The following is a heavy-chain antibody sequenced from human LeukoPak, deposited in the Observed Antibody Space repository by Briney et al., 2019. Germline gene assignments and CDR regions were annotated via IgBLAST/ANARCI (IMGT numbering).Heavy chain of an antibody. V-gene: IGHV3-74*01. CDR3: ARDGRAWNYDYYYYMDV. Sequence: GGSLRLSCVASGFTFSSYWMHWVRQDPRKGLVWVSRINGDGSSTNYADSVKGRFTISRDNAKNTFYLQMNSLRAEDTAVYYCARDGRAWNYDYYYYMDVWGKGTTVTVSS. D-gene: IGHD1-7*01. CDR2: INGDGSST. CDR1: GFTFSSYW. J-gene: IGHJ6*03.